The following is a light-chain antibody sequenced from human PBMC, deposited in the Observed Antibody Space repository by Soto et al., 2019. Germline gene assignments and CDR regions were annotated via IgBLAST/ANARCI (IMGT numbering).Light chain of an antibody. J-gene: IGKJ1*01. CDR1: QSVSSSY. V-gene: IGKV3-20*01. Sequence: ENVLTQSPGTLSLSPGERATLSCRASQSVSSSYLAWYQQKPGQAPRLLIYGASSRATGIPDRFSGSGSGTDFTLTISRLEPEDFAVYYCQQYNNWPWTFGQGTKVDIK. CDR3: QQYNNWPWT. CDR2: GAS.